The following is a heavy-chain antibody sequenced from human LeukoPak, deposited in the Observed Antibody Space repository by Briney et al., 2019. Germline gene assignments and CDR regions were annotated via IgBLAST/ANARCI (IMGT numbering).Heavy chain of an antibody. D-gene: IGHD2-2*01. Sequence: SETLSLTCAVYGGSFSGYYWSWIRQPPGKGLEWIGEINHSGSTNYNPSLKSRVPISVDTSKNKFSLKLSSVTAADTAVYYCAREIVVVPAAPGWFDPWGQGTLVTVSS. J-gene: IGHJ5*02. V-gene: IGHV4-34*01. CDR1: GGSFSGYY. CDR2: INHSGST. CDR3: AREIVVVPAAPGWFDP.